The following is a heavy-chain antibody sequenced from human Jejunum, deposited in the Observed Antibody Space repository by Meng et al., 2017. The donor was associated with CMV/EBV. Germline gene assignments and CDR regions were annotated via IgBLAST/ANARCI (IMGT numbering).Heavy chain of an antibody. CDR3: ARYVNFGGDSNY. J-gene: IGHJ4*02. CDR1: GFTVSDRS. D-gene: IGHD2-21*02. V-gene: IGHV3-53*01. CDR2: IYNDGTK. Sequence: CAASGFTVSDRSMSWVRQAPGKGPEWISVIYNDGTKSYAASVKGRFTISRDNSKNTLYLQMNSLRAEDTAFYYCARYVNFGGDSNYWGQGTLVTVSS.